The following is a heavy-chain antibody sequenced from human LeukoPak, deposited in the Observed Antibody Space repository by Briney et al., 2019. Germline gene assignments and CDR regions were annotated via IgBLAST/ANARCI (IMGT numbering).Heavy chain of an antibody. CDR1: GFTFSSYG. CDR3: ANFYYGSAEYDY. V-gene: IGHV3-23*01. J-gene: IGHJ4*02. Sequence: GGSLRLSCAASGFTFSSYGMSWVRQAPGKGLEWVSAISGSGGSTYYADSVKGRFTISRDNSKNTLYLQMNSLRAEDTAVYYCANFYYGSAEYDYWGQGTLVTVSS. CDR2: ISGSGGST. D-gene: IGHD3-10*01.